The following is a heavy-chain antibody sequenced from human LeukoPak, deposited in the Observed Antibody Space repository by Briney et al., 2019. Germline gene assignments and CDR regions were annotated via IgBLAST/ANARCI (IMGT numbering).Heavy chain of an antibody. Sequence: GESLRLSCAVSGFTVSTNHRTWVRQAPGKGLECVSFIYGGGSTYYAASVKGRFTSARDSSMNTVYLQMNSLRAENTAVYYCAGAGGYSGYGSQGTLVTVSS. J-gene: IGHJ4*02. V-gene: IGHV3-66*01. CDR2: IYGGGST. CDR1: GFTVSTNH. D-gene: IGHD5-12*01. CDR3: AGAGGYSGY.